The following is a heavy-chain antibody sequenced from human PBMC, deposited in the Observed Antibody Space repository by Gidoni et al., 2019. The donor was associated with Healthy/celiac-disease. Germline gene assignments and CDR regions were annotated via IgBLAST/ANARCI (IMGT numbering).Heavy chain of an antibody. Sequence: QLQLQESGPGLVKPSETLSLTCTVSGGSISSSSYYWGWIRQPPGKGLEWIGSIYYSGSTYYNPSLKSRVTISVDTSKNQFSLKLSSVTAADTAVYYCARLLMGYSSGRYWFDPWGQGTLVTVSS. J-gene: IGHJ5*02. V-gene: IGHV4-39*01. CDR3: ARLLMGYSSGRYWFDP. CDR1: GGSISSSSYY. CDR2: IYYSGST. D-gene: IGHD6-19*01.